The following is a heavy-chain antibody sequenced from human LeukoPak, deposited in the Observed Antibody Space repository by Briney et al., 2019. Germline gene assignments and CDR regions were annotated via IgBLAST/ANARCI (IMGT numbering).Heavy chain of an antibody. CDR3: TRQVGSGYWYFVN. CDR1: DDSIISNSYW. CDR2: INYIGST. J-gene: IGHJ4*02. Sequence: PSETLSLTCIVSDDSIISNSYWWAWIRQPPGKGLEWVASINYIGSTHYNPALKTRVTIYVDASKDQFSLNLNSVTAVYTAVYDCTRQVGSGYWYFVNWGQGTLVTVSS. V-gene: IGHV4-39*01. D-gene: IGHD5-18*01.